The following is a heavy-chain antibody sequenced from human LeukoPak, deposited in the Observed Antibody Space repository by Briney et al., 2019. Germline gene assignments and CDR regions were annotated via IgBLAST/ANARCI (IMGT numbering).Heavy chain of an antibody. CDR2: IYTSGST. Sequence: SETLSLTCTVSGGSISSYYWSWIRQPAGKGLEWIGRIYTSGSTNYNPSLKSRVTMSVDTSKNQFSLKLSSVTAADTAVYYCVREELEDYYYYYYYMDVWGKGTTVTVSS. J-gene: IGHJ6*03. V-gene: IGHV4-4*07. CDR1: GGSISSYY. D-gene: IGHD3-3*01. CDR3: VREELEDYYYYYYYMDV.